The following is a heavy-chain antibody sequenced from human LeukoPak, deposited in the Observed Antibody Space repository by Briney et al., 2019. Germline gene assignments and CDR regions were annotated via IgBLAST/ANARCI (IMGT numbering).Heavy chain of an antibody. CDR2: ISHDGSNT. CDR3: ARETVTNHDAFDI. J-gene: IGHJ3*02. CDR1: GFTFSNHA. V-gene: IGHV3-30-3*01. D-gene: IGHD4-11*01. Sequence: GGSLRLSCAASGFTFSNHAMHWVRQAPGKGLKWVAVISHDGSNTYYGDSVKGRFTISRDNSKDTLDLQMNSLRAEDTAVYYCARETVTNHDAFDIWGQGAMVTVSS.